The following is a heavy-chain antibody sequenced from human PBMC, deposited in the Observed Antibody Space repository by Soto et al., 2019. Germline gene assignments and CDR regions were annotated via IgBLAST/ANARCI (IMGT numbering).Heavy chain of an antibody. D-gene: IGHD2-2*01. Sequence: QITLKESGPTLVTPTQTLTLTCAFSGFSLTNSGVGVGWVRQSPGRALEWLAFAYWDDDNRYSPSLKSRLTVTKDTSRNQVFLTMTNMDPADTGTYYCAHRSVGSSATWDGGLFDSWGQGTLVTVSS. V-gene: IGHV2-5*02. CDR3: AHRSVGSSATWDGGLFDS. J-gene: IGHJ4*02. CDR2: AYWDDDN. CDR1: GFSLTNSGVG.